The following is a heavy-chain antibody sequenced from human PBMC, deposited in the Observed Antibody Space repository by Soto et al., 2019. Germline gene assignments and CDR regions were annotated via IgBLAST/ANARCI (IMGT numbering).Heavy chain of an antibody. J-gene: IGHJ6*02. V-gene: IGHV3-23*01. Sequence: GGSLRLSCAASGFTFSSYAMTWVRQAPGKGLEWVSGISGSGYNTYYADSVKGRFTTSRDNSENTLYLQMSSLRADDSALYYCVKGDPDNHYYSGMDVWGQGTTVTVSS. CDR1: GFTFSSYA. CDR3: VKGDPDNHYYSGMDV. D-gene: IGHD3-9*01. CDR2: ISGSGYNT.